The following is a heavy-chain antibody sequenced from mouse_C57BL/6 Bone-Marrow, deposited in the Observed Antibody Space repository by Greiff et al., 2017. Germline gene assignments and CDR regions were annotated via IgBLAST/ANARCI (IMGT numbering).Heavy chain of an antibody. J-gene: IGHJ4*01. Sequence: VQLQQSGAELVRPGASVKLSCTASGFNIKDDYMHWVKQRPEQGLEWIGWIDPENGDTEYASKFQGKATITADKSSNTAYLQLSSLTSEDTAVYYCTFTGMDYWGQGTSVTASS. CDR2: IDPENGDT. V-gene: IGHV14-4*01. CDR3: TFTGMDY. D-gene: IGHD1-1*01. CDR1: GFNIKDDY.